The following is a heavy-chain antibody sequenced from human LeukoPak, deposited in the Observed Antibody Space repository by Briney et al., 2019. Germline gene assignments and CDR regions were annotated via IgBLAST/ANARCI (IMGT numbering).Heavy chain of an antibody. D-gene: IGHD2-15*01. Sequence: GASVKVSCKASGYTFTSYAIQWVRQAPGQRLEWMGWILTGNGNTKYSQKFQDGVTITRDTSASTVYMELSSLRSEDTAVYYCARAACSWSCFDYWGQGILVTVSS. CDR3: ARAACSWSCFDY. CDR2: ILTGNGNT. V-gene: IGHV1-3*04. J-gene: IGHJ4*02. CDR1: GYTFTSYA.